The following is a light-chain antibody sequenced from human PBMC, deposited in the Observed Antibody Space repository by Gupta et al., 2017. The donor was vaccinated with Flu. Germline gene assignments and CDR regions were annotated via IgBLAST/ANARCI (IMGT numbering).Light chain of an antibody. CDR1: SIYVCGYDY. CDR3: SSYTSTNTVVV. CDR2: D. V-gene: IGLV2-14*03. Sequence: HSISISCTGTSIYVCGYDYVSCYQQHPGKAPELMISDRFSGSKSGNTASLTISGLLAQDEAYYYCSSYTSTNTVVVFGGGTKLTVL. J-gene: IGLJ2*01.